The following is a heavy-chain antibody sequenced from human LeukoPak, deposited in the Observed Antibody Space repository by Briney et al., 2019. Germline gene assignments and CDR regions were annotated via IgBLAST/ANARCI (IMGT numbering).Heavy chain of an antibody. V-gene: IGHV3-23*01. CDR3: TKVRSGSSDWALRVFDY. Sequence: GGSLRLSCAVSGFTYSNEAMGWVRQLRGGGLEWVSTISPGGGTTYDAESMKGRFTISRDNSKSTLYLEMTSLRVEDTAVYCCTKVRSGSSDWALRVFDYWGQGVLVTVSS. CDR2: ISPGGGTT. D-gene: IGHD6-19*01. J-gene: IGHJ4*02. CDR1: GFTYSNEA.